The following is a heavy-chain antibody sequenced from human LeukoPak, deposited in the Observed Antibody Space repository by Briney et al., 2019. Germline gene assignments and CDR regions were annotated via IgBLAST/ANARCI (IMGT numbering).Heavy chain of an antibody. CDR3: ATGETDYDILTGYYENFDY. CDR1: GGSNSSSSYH. J-gene: IGHJ4*02. D-gene: IGHD3-9*01. Sequence: SETLSLTCTVSGGSNSSSSYHWVWLRQPPGKGLEWIGSVYYSGSTYYNPSLKSRVTLSVDTSKNQFSLKLNSVTASDTAVYYCATGETDYDILTGYYENFDYWGQGTLVTVSS. V-gene: IGHV4-39*01. CDR2: VYYSGST.